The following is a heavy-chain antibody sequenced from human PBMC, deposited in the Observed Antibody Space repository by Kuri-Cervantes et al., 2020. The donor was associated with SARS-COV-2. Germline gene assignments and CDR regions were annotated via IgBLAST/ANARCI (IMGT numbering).Heavy chain of an antibody. CDR1: GGSFSGYY. CDR2: INHSGST. J-gene: IGHJ6*02. D-gene: IGHD2-2*01. V-gene: IGHV4-34*01. Sequence: SETLSLTCAVYGGSFSGYYWSWIRQPPGKGLEWIGEINHSGSTNYNPSLKSRVTISVDTSKNQFSLKLSSVTAADTAVCYCARSPRCSSTSCRYYYYGMDVWGQGTTVTVSS. CDR3: ARSPRCSSTSCRYYYYGMDV.